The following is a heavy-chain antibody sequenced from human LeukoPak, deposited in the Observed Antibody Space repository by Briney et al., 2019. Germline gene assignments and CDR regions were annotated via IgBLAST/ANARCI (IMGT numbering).Heavy chain of an antibody. Sequence: SETLSLTCTVSVGSISSSSYYWGWIRQPRGKGLEWIGSIYYSGSTYYNPSLKSRVTISVDTSKNQFSMKLSSVTAADTAVYYCARHPFLWGQGTLVTVSS. CDR1: VGSISSSSYY. CDR2: IYYSGST. J-gene: IGHJ4*02. V-gene: IGHV4-39*01. CDR3: ARHPFL.